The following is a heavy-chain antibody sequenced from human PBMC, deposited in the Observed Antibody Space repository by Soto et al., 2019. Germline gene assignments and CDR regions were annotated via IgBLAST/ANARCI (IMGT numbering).Heavy chain of an antibody. J-gene: IGHJ4*02. CDR2: ISTSSATI. D-gene: IGHD1-26*01. CDR3: ARDGATTGHWDF. CDR1: GFTFITFS. V-gene: IGHV3-48*02. Sequence: GGSLRLSCAASGFTFITFSMNWVRQAPGKGLQWISYISTSSATIHYADSVKGRFTISRDNAKNLLYLQMNSLRDEDTAMYYCARDGATTGHWDFWGQGTLVTVSS.